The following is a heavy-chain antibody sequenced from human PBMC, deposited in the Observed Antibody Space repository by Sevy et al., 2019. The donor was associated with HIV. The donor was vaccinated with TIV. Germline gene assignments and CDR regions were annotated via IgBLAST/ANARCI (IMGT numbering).Heavy chain of an antibody. CDR1: GYTLTELS. CDR3: ATGAYRSHYILTSLDY. D-gene: IGHD1-26*01. J-gene: IGHJ4*02. V-gene: IGHV1-24*01. CDR2: FDPEDGER. Sequence: ASVKVSCKVSGYTLTELSMHWVRQAPGKGLEWMGGFDPEDGERIYAQTFQGRVTMTEDTSTDTAYMELSSLRSEDTAVYYCATGAYRSHYILTSLDYWGQGTLVTVSS.